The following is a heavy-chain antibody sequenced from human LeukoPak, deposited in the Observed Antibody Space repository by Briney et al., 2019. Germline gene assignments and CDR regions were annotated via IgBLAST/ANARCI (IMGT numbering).Heavy chain of an antibody. D-gene: IGHD3-10*01. V-gene: IGHV3-33*01. Sequence: GGSLRLSCVASGFNFSSYGMHWVRQAPGKGLEWVAAIWYDGANKYYVDSVKGRFTISRDNSKNTLYLQMNSLRAEDTAVYYCARGYGSGSYSYYFYGIDVWGQGTTVTVSS. J-gene: IGHJ6*02. CDR1: GFNFSSYG. CDR3: ARGYGSGSYSYYFYGIDV. CDR2: IWYDGANK.